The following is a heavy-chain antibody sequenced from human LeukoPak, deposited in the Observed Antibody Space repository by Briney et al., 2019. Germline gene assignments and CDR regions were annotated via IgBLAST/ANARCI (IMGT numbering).Heavy chain of an antibody. Sequence: SETLSLTCTVSGGSISSSSYYWGWIRQPPGKGLEWIGRIYTSGSTNYNPSLKSRVTISVDTSKNQFSLKLSSVTAADTAVYYCAGSSSWYYFDYWGQGTLVTVSS. CDR2: IYTSGST. CDR1: GGSISSSSYY. J-gene: IGHJ4*02. V-gene: IGHV4-61*02. D-gene: IGHD6-13*01. CDR3: AGSSSWYYFDY.